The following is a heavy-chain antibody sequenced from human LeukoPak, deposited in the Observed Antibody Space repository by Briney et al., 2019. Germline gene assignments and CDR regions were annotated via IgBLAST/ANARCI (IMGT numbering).Heavy chain of an antibody. CDR3: ARDSSSWYSY. Sequence: WVANIKQDASDKYYVASVKGRFSISRDNAKNSLYLQMNSLRAEDTAVYYCARDSSSWYSYWGRGTLVTVSS. V-gene: IGHV3-7*01. CDR2: IKQDASDK. D-gene: IGHD6-13*01. J-gene: IGHJ4*02.